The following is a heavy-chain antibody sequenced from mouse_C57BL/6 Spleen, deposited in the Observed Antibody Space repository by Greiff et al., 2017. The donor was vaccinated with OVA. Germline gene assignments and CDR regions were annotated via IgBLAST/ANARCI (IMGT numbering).Heavy chain of an antibody. D-gene: IGHD1-1*01. J-gene: IGHJ3*01. Sequence: DVMLVESGGGLVKPGGSLKLSCAASGFTFSDYGMHWVRQAPEKGLEWVAYISSGSSTIYYADTVKGRFTISRDNAKNTLFLQMTSLRSEDTAMYYCARGDYGIWFAYWGQGTLVTVSA. CDR1: GFTFSDYG. CDR3: ARGDYGIWFAY. V-gene: IGHV5-17*01. CDR2: ISSGSSTI.